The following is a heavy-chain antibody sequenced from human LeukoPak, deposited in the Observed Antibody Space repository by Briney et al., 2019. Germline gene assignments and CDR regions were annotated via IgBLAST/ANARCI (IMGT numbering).Heavy chain of an antibody. D-gene: IGHD1-26*01. CDR1: GYTFTSYG. Sequence: GASVKVSCKASGYTFTSYGISWVRQAPGQGLEWMGWISAYNGHTNYAQKLQGRVTMTTDTSTSTVYMELRSLRSDDTAVYYCARDRGRVGATTFDYWGQGTLVTVSS. CDR2: ISAYNGHT. CDR3: ARDRGRVGATTFDY. V-gene: IGHV1-18*01. J-gene: IGHJ4*02.